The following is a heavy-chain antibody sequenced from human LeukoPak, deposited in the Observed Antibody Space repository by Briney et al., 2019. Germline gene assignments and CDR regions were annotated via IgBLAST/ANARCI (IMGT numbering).Heavy chain of an antibody. D-gene: IGHD3-16*02. J-gene: IGHJ5*02. CDR2: IYHSGST. V-gene: IGHV4-38-2*02. CDR1: GYSISSGYY. CDR3: ARGRLSRYNWFDP. Sequence: SETLSLTCTVSGYSISSGYYWGWIRPPPGKGLEWIGSIYHSGSTYYNPSLKSPVTLSVDTSKNQYSLNLSSVTAADTAVYYCARGRLSRYNWFDPWGQGTLVTVSS.